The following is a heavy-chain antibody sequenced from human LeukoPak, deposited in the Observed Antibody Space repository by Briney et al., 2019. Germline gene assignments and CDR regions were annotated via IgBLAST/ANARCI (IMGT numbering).Heavy chain of an antibody. D-gene: IGHD3-10*01. V-gene: IGHV4-34*01. Sequence: SETLSLTCAVYGGSFSGYYWSWIRQPPGKGLEWIGEINHSGSTNYNPSLKSRVTISVDTSKNQFSLKLSSVTAADTAVYYCARGLGLYYGSGSYSYWGQGTLVTVSS. CDR3: ARGLGLYYGSGSYSY. CDR2: INHSGST. J-gene: IGHJ4*02. CDR1: GGSFSGYY.